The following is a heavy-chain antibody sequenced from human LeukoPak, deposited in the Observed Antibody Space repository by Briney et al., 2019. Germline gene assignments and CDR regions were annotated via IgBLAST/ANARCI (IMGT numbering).Heavy chain of an antibody. J-gene: IGHJ6*02. CDR2: IYSGGST. CDR1: GFTVSSNY. CDR3: ARSVRFLECHGCPYYYYYGMDV. V-gene: IGHV3-53*01. Sequence: GGSLRLSCAASGFTVSSNYMSWVRQAPGKGLEWVSVIYSGGSTYYADSVKGRFTISRDNSKNTLYLQMNSLRAEDTAVYYCARSVRFLECHGCPYYYYYGMDVWGQGTTVTVSS. D-gene: IGHD3-3*01.